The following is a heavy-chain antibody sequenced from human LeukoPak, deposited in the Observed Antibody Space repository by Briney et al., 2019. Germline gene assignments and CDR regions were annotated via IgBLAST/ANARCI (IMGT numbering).Heavy chain of an antibody. J-gene: IGHJ3*01. CDR1: GYTFTSYD. CDR3: ARMEVAVSAFDL. D-gene: IGHD6-19*01. V-gene: IGHV1-8*01. Sequence: ASVKVSCKASGYTFTSYDINWVRQATGQGLEWMGWMNPNSGNTGYAQKFQGRVTMTRNTSISTAYMELSSLRSEDTAVYYCARMEVAVSAFDLWGQGTMVTVSS. CDR2: MNPNSGNT.